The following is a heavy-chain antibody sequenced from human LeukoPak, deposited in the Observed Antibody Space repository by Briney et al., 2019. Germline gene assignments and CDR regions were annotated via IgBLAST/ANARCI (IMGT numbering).Heavy chain of an antibody. J-gene: IGHJ3*02. CDR2: IYYSGST. D-gene: IGHD2-2*01. Sequence: KASETLSLTCTVSGGSISSYYWSWIRQPPGKGLEWIGYIYYSGSTNYNPSLKSRVTISVDTSKNQFSLKLSSVTAADTAVYYCARKAKKDIVVVPAAKRGFGAFDIWGQGTMVTVSS. CDR1: GGSISSYY. V-gene: IGHV4-59*01. CDR3: ARKAKKDIVVVPAAKRGFGAFDI.